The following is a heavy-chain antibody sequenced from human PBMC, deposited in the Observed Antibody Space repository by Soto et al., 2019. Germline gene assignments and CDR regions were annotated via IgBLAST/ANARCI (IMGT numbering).Heavy chain of an antibody. CDR2: INPNSGGT. CDR3: ARGLRYCSGGSCYQDLAY. D-gene: IGHD2-15*01. J-gene: IGHJ4*02. CDR1: GYTFTGYY. V-gene: IGHV1-2*04. Sequence: ASVKVSCKASGYTFTGYYMHWVRQAPGQGLEWMGWINPNSGGTNYAQKFQGWVTMTRDTSISTAYMELSRLRSDDTAVYYCARGLRYCSGGSCYQDLAYWGQGTLVTVSS.